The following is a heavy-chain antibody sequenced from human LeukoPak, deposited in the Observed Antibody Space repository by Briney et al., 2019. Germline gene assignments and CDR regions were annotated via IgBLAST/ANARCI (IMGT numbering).Heavy chain of an antibody. Sequence: PGGSLRLSCAACGFTFSSYSMNWVRQAPGKGLEWVSSISSSSSYIYYADSVKGRFTITRDNAKNSLYLQMNSLRAEDTAVYYCAREVDDYGDHGEGYWGQGTLVTVSS. J-gene: IGHJ4*02. CDR3: AREVDDYGDHGEGY. CDR2: ISSSSSYI. D-gene: IGHD4-17*01. V-gene: IGHV3-21*01. CDR1: GFTFSSYS.